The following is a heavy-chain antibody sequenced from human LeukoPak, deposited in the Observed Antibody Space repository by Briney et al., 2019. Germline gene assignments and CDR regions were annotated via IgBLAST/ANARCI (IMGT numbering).Heavy chain of an antibody. Sequence: GGSLRLSCAASGFTFCTYSMHWVRQAPGKGLEWVAVISYDGSNKYYADSVKGRFTVSRDNSKNTLYLQMDSLRADDTAMYYCLVTCYGAIYWGQGTLVTVSS. V-gene: IGHV3-30*03. J-gene: IGHJ4*02. CDR2: ISYDGSNK. CDR3: LVTCYGAIY. D-gene: IGHD4/OR15-4a*01. CDR1: GFTFCTYS.